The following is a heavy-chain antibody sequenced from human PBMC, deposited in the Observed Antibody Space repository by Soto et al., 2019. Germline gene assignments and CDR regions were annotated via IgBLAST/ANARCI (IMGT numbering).Heavy chain of an antibody. D-gene: IGHD3-9*01. J-gene: IGHJ4*02. CDR3: ARDQRYYDILTGYSAKAGFDY. Sequence: ASVKVSCKSSGYTFNSYAMHWVRQAPGQRLEWMGIINASGGSTSYAQKFQGRVTMTRDTSTSTVYMELSSLRSEDTAVYYCARDQRYYDILTGYSAKAGFDYWGQGTLVTVSS. CDR1: GYTFNSYA. V-gene: IGHV1-46*02. CDR2: INASGGST.